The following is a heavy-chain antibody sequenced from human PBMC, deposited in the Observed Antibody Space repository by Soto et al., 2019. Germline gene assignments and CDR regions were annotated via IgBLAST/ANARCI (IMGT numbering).Heavy chain of an antibody. Sequence: SETLSLTCVVSDYSISSDFYWGWIREPPGKGLEWIGSIYHSGTTYYNPSLRSRLTISVDTSKNQFSLMLSSVTAADTALYYCVRIGRQSQPSYSWFNSWGQGSLVTVSS. CDR3: VRIGRQSQPSYSWFNS. CDR2: IYHSGTT. CDR1: DYSISSDFY. V-gene: IGHV4-38-2*01. D-gene: IGHD1-26*01. J-gene: IGHJ5*01.